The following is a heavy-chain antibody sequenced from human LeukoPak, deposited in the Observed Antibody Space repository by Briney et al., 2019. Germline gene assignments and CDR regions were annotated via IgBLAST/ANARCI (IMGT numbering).Heavy chain of an antibody. V-gene: IGHV4-34*01. CDR1: GGSFSGYY. J-gene: IGHJ4*02. Sequence: PSETLSLTCAVYGGSFSGYYWSWIRQPPGKGLEWIGEINHSGSTNYNPSLKSRVTISVDRSKNQFSLKLSSVTAADTAVYYCARAADDYGDFDGPFDYWGQGTLVTVSS. CDR2: INHSGST. D-gene: IGHD4-17*01. CDR3: ARAADDYGDFDGPFDY.